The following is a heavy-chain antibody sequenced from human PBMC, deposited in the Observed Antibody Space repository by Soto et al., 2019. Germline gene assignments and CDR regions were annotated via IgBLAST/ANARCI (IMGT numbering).Heavy chain of an antibody. CDR1: GGSISSGGYY. J-gene: IGHJ6*02. D-gene: IGHD6-13*01. V-gene: IGHV4-31*03. Sequence: SETLSLTCTVSGGSISSGGYYWSWIRQHPGKGLEWIGYIYYSGSTYYNPSLKSRVTISVDTSKNQFSLKLSSVTAADTAVYYCARDMVAAAGDRWADYYGMDVWGQGTTVNVSS. CDR3: ARDMVAAAGDRWADYYGMDV. CDR2: IYYSGST.